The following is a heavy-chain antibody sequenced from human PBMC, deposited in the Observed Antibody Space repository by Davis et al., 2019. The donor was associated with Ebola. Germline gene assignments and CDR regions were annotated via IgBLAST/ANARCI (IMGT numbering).Heavy chain of an antibody. CDR2: IYSGGSI. J-gene: IGHJ5*02. CDR1: WFPVSSNY. Sequence: GESLKLSCAASWFPVSSNYMSWVRHAPGKRLEWVSVIYSGGSIYYADSVKARFTISRHNSKNTLYLQMNSLRAEDTAVYYCARGVLWFGELPSYWFDPWGQGTLVTVSS. CDR3: ARGVLWFGELPSYWFDP. V-gene: IGHV3-53*04. D-gene: IGHD3-10*01.